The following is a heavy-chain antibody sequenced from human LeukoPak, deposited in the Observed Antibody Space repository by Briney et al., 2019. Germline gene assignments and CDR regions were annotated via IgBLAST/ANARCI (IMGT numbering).Heavy chain of an antibody. CDR3: AKVKSSAGSGIYDY. D-gene: IGHD3-10*01. J-gene: IGHJ4*02. Sequence: PGGSLRLSCAASGFTFSSYAMSWVRQAPGKGLEWVSAISGSGGSTYYADSVKGRFTISRDNSKNTLYLQMNSLRDEDTAVYYCAKVKSSAGSGIYDYWGQGTLVTVSS. CDR1: GFTFSSYA. V-gene: IGHV3-23*01. CDR2: ISGSGGST.